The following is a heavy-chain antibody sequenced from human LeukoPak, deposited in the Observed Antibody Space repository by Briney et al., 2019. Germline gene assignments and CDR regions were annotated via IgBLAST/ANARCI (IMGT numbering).Heavy chain of an antibody. CDR3: ASPGEDFHYYDSSGYYFHDAFDI. J-gene: IGHJ3*02. CDR1: GFTFSSYS. CDR2: ISSSSSYI. D-gene: IGHD3-22*01. V-gene: IGHV3-21*03. Sequence: KTGGSLRLSCAASGFTFSSYSMYWVRQAPGKGLEWVSSISSSSSYIYYADSVKGRFTISRDNAKNSLYLQMNSLRAEDTAVYYCASPGEDFHYYDSSGYYFHDAFDIWGQGTLVTVSS.